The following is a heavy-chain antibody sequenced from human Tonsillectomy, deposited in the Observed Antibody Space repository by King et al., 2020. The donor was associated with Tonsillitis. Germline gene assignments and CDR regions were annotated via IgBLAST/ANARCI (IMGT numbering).Heavy chain of an antibody. CDR1: GYNFTGYY. V-gene: IGHV1-2*02. Sequence: VQLVQSGAEVQKPGASVKVSCKASGYNFTGYYMHWVRQAPGQGLEWMGWINPNSGVTNYAQKFQGRVTMTRDTPMSIAYMELSRLKSDDTAVYYCANLEFWGQGTLVTVSS. CDR3: ANLEF. CDR2: INPNSGVT. D-gene: IGHD1-14*01. J-gene: IGHJ4*02.